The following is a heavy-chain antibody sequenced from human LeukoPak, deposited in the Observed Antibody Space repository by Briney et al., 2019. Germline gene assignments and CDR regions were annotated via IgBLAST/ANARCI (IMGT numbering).Heavy chain of an antibody. D-gene: IGHD6-6*01. Sequence: SETLSLTCTVSGGSISSSSYYWGWIRQPPGKGLEWIGSIFYSGNTDYNPSLKSRVTTSVDTSKNQFSLRLSSVTAADTAVYYCARLIATRHELDYWGQGILVTVSS. CDR2: IFYSGNT. CDR1: GGSISSSSYY. CDR3: ARLIATRHELDY. V-gene: IGHV4-39*01. J-gene: IGHJ4*02.